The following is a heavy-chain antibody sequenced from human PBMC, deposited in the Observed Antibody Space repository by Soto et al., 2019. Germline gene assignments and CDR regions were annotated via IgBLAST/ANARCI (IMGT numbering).Heavy chain of an antibody. CDR2: TYYRSKWNS. V-gene: IGHV6-1*01. Sequence: QVQLHQSGPGLVKPSQTLSLTCAISGDSVSRTSVAWNWIRQSPSRGLEWLGRTYYRSKWNSDYAVSVRGRITINPDTSKSQFSLQLNSVTPEDTAAYYCVRGQFSAFDCWGLGTLVTVSS. CDR1: GDSVSRTSVA. CDR3: VRGQFSAFDC. J-gene: IGHJ4*02.